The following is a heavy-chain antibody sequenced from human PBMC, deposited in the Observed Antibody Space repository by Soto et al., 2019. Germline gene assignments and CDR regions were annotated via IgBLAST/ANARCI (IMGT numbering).Heavy chain of an antibody. CDR1: GGSISSGGYS. CDR3: ARKFGRSSSGAFDI. D-gene: IGHD6-13*01. CDR2: IYHSGST. J-gene: IGHJ3*02. Sequence: QLQLQESGSGLVKPSQTLSLTCAVSGGSISSGGYSWSWIRQPPGKGLEWIGYIYHSGSTYYNPSLKSRVTISVDRSKNQFSLKLSSVTAADTVVYYCARKFGRSSSGAFDIWGQGTMVTVSS. V-gene: IGHV4-30-2*01.